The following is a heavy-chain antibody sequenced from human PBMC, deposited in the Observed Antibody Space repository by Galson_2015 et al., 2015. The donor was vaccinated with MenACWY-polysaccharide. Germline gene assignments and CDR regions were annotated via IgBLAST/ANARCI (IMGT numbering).Heavy chain of an antibody. CDR2: ISGSGGST. CDR1: GFTFSSYA. V-gene: IGHV3-23*01. D-gene: IGHD6-19*01. CDR3: ARGNSQWLPSYSFDY. Sequence: SLRLSCAASGFTFSSYAMSWVRQAPGKGLEWVSGISGSGGSTYYADSVKGRFTISRDNSKNTVYLQMNSLRAEDTAVYYCARGNSQWLPSYSFDYWGQGTPVPVSS. J-gene: IGHJ4*02.